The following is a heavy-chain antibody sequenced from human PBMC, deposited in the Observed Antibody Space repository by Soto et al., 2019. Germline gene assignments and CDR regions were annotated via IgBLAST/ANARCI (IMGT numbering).Heavy chain of an antibody. CDR3: ARDNRDCSGCSCYTNWFDP. CDR2: IYYSGST. D-gene: IGHD2-15*01. V-gene: IGHV4-31*03. Sequence: PSETLSLTCTVSGSSISSGGYYWSWIRQHPGKGLEWIGYIYYSGSTYYNPSLKSRVTISVDTSTNQFSLTLSSVTAAATAVFYWARDNRDCSGCSCYTNWFDPWGQGTLVTVSS. J-gene: IGHJ5*02. CDR1: GSSISSGGYY.